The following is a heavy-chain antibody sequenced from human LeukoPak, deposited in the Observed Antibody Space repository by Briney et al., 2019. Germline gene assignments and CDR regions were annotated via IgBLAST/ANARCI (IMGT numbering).Heavy chain of an antibody. CDR2: IYYSGST. V-gene: IGHV4-39*07. D-gene: IGHD3-22*01. J-gene: IGHJ4*02. CDR3: ARGRYYYDSSGYYPLDY. Sequence: SETLSLTCAVSGGSISGTTYFWGWVRQPPGKGLEWLGSIYYSGSTYYNPSLKSRLTISVDTSKNQFSLKLSSVTAADTAVYYCARGRYYYDSSGYYPLDYWGQGTLVTVSS. CDR1: GGSISGTTYF.